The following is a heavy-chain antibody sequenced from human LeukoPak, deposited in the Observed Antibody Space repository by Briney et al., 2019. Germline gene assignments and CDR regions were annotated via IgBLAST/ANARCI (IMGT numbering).Heavy chain of an antibody. CDR3: ARGPDSGSYFPYDY. CDR2: INPNSGGT. Sequence: GASVKVSCKASGYTFTGYYMHWVRQAPGQGLEWMGWINPNSGGTNYAQKFQGRVTMNRDTSISTAYMELSRLRSDDTAVYYCARGPDSGSYFPYDYWGQGTLVTVSS. V-gene: IGHV1-2*02. J-gene: IGHJ4*02. D-gene: IGHD1-26*01. CDR1: GYTFTGYY.